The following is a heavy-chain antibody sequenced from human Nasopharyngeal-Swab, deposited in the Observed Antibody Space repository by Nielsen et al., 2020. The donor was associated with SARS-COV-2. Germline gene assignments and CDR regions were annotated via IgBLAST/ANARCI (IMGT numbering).Heavy chain of an antibody. CDR1: GFTFSSYG. Sequence: GESLKISCAASGFTFSSYGMHWVRQAPGKGLEWVAVISYDGSNKYYADSVKGRFTISRDNSKNTLYLQMNSLRAEDTAVYYCAKGLEMATADYWGQGTLSPSPQ. J-gene: IGHJ4*02. D-gene: IGHD5-24*01. CDR2: ISYDGSNK. V-gene: IGHV3-30*18. CDR3: AKGLEMATADY.